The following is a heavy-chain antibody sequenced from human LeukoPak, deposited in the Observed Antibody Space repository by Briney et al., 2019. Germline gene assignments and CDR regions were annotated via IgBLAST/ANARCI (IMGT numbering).Heavy chain of an antibody. Sequence: ASVKVSCKASGYTFTSYGISWVRQAPGQGLEWMGWISAYNGNTNYAQKLQGRVTVTTDTSTSTAYMELRSLRSDDTAVYYCASCYYDSSGYYRLFDYWGQGTLVTVSS. D-gene: IGHD3-22*01. CDR1: GYTFTSYG. J-gene: IGHJ4*02. V-gene: IGHV1-18*01. CDR3: ASCYYDSSGYYRLFDY. CDR2: ISAYNGNT.